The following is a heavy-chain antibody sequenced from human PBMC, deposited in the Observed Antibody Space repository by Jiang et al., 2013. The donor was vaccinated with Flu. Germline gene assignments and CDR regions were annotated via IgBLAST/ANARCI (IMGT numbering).Heavy chain of an antibody. D-gene: IGHD3-16*01. CDR3: ARSSEAYYGI. Sequence: SSGSIRSGGYYWNWIRQHPGKGLEWIGRINYSGTTYYNPSLKSRVMISVDTSKTEFSLKLNSVTAADTAVYFCARSSEAYYGIWGQGTMVTVS. CDR2: INYSGTT. J-gene: IGHJ3*02. CDR1: SGSIRSGGYY. V-gene: IGHV4-31*02.